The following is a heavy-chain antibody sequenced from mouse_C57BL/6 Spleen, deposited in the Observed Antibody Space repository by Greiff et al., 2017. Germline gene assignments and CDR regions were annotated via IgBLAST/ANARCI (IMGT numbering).Heavy chain of an antibody. J-gene: IGHJ2*01. CDR3: ARGAGDYFDY. Sequence: VQLQQSGAELVKPGASVKISCKASGYAFSSYWMNWVKQRPGKCLEWIGQLYPGDGDTNYNGKFKGKATLTADKYSSTAYMKLSSLTSEDSAVYFWARGAGDYFDYWGQGTTLTVSS. CDR1: GYAFSSYW. V-gene: IGHV1-80*01. CDR2: LYPGDGDT.